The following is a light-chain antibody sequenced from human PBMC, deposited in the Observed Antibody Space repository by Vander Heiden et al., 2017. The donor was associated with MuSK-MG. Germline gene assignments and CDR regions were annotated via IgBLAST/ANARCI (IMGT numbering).Light chain of an antibody. V-gene: IGKV1-39*01. CDR3: QQSYTIRT. Sequence: DIQMTQSPSSLSASVGDRVTITCRASQSISNYLNWYQQKPGKAPKLLIYAASSLQSGVPSRFSGSGSGTDFTLTSSGLQPEDFATYYWQQSYTIRTFGQWTKVEI. CDR1: QSISNY. J-gene: IGKJ1*01. CDR2: AAS.